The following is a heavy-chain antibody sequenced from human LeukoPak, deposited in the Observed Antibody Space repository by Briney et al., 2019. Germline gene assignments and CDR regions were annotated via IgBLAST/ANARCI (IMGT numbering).Heavy chain of an antibody. CDR1: GFTFSSYD. V-gene: IGHV3-21*01. CDR2: ISSSSSYI. Sequence: RAGGSLRLSCAASGFTFSSYDMNWVRQAPGKGLEWVSYISSSSSYIYYADSVKGRFTISRDNARNSLYLQMNSLRAEDTAVYYCARVDAFDLWGQGTMVTVSS. CDR3: ARVDAFDL. J-gene: IGHJ3*01.